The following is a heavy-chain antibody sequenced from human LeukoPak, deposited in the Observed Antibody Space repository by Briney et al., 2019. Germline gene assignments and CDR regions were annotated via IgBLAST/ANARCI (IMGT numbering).Heavy chain of an antibody. J-gene: IGHJ4*02. D-gene: IGHD3-10*01. CDR3: AKDPPGGYYGSGSYYTPDY. V-gene: IGHV3-48*01. CDR2: ISSSSSTI. CDR1: GLTISSYS. Sequence: GGSLRLSCAASGLTISSYSMNWVRQAPGKGLQWVSYISSSSSTIYYADSVKGRFTISRDNAKNSLYLQMNSLRAEDTAVYYCAKDPPGGYYGSGSYYTPDYWGQGTLVTVSS.